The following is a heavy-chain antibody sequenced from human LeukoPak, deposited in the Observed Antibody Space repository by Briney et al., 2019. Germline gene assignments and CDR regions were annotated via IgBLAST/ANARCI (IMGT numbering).Heavy chain of an antibody. CDR1: GGSFSGYY. Sequence: SETLSLTCAVYGGSFSGYYWSWIRQPPGKGLEWIGEINHSGSTNYNPSLKSRVTISVDTSKNQFTLKLSSVTAADTAVYYCAREGQWLVPWAAFDIWGQGTMVTVSS. CDR2: INHSGST. V-gene: IGHV4-34*01. CDR3: AREGQWLVPWAAFDI. J-gene: IGHJ3*02. D-gene: IGHD6-19*01.